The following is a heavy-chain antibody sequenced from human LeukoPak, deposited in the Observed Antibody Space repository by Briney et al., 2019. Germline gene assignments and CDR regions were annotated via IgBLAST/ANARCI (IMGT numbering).Heavy chain of an antibody. CDR2: IWYDGSNK. CDR3: ARGLYYDFWSGYLSSEGFDY. V-gene: IGHV3-33*01. CDR1: GFTFSSYG. D-gene: IGHD3-3*01. Sequence: PGGSLRLSCAASGFTFSSYGMHWVRQAPGKGLEWVAVIWYDGSNKYDADSVKGRFTIYRDNSKNTLYLQMNSLRAEDTAVYYCARGLYYDFWSGYLSSEGFDYWGQGTLVTVSS. J-gene: IGHJ4*02.